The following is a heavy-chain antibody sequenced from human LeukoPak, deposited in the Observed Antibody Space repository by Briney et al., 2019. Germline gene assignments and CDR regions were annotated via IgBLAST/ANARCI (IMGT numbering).Heavy chain of an antibody. CDR3: AKDIVVVPVATHFDY. J-gene: IGHJ4*02. CDR2: IRYDGSDK. CDR1: GFPFSIYG. Sequence: PGGSLRLSCSVSGFPFSIYGMHWVRQAPGKGLEGVAFIRYDGSDKYYADSVKGRFTISRDNSKNTLYLQMNSLRAEDTAVYYCAKDIVVVPVATHFDYWGQGTLVTVSS. D-gene: IGHD2-2*01. V-gene: IGHV3-30*02.